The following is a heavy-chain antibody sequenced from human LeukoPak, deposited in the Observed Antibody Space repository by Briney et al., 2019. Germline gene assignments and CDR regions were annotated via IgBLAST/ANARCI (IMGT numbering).Heavy chain of an antibody. J-gene: IGHJ4*02. CDR2: ISSSSSYI. Sequence: GGSLRLSCAASGFTFSSYSMNWVRQAPGKGLEWVSSISSSSSYIYYADSVKGRFTISRDNSKNTLYLQMNSLRAEDTAVYYCAKEALPLFDYWGQGTLVTVSS. V-gene: IGHV3-21*04. D-gene: IGHD1-14*01. CDR3: AKEALPLFDY. CDR1: GFTFSSYS.